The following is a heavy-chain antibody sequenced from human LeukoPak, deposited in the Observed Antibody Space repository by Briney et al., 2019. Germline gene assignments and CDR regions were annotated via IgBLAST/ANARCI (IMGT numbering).Heavy chain of an antibody. CDR1: GGSFSGYY. CDR2: INHSGST. J-gene: IGHJ4*02. Sequence: SETLSLTCAVYGGSFSGYYWSWIRQPPGKGLEWIGEINHSGSTNYNPSLKSRVTISVDTSKNQFSLKLNSVTAADTAVYYCATSSGWDWGDYWGQGTLVTVSS. CDR3: ATSSGWDWGDY. V-gene: IGHV4-34*01. D-gene: IGHD6-19*01.